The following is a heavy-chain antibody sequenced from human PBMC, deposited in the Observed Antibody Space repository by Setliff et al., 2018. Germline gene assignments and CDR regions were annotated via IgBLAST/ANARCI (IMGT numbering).Heavy chain of an antibody. D-gene: IGHD2-21*02. J-gene: IGHJ4*02. CDR2: IGHTGSI. CDR1: GYSISSGYI. Sequence: KPSETLSLTCTVSGYSISSGYIWGWIRQPPGKGLEWVGNIGHTGSINYNPSLKSRLTISRDASKNQVSLKLNSVTATDTAVYYCARDLGHGGDSDYWGQG. V-gene: IGHV4-38-2*02. CDR3: ARDLGHGGDSDY.